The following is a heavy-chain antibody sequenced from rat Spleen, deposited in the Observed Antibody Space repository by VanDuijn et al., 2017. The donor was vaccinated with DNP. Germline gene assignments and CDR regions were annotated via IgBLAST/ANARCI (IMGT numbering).Heavy chain of an antibody. D-gene: IGHD1-1*01. CDR3: TRETAEFTVGPMDA. V-gene: IGHV2-19*01. Sequence: QVQLKESGPGLVQPSQTLSLTCPVSGFSLTDYTVHWVSQPTGKGLGWMGRIRTNGITDYNSGFKSRLIISRDTSKSQVFLKVNSLQSNDTAIYFCTRETAEFTVGPMDAWGQGTSVTVSS. J-gene: IGHJ4*01. CDR2: IRTNGIT. CDR1: GFSLTDYT.